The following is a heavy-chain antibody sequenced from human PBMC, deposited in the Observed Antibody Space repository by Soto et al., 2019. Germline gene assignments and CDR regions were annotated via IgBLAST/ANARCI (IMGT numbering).Heavy chain of an antibody. CDR2: IYHSSNT. D-gene: IGHD1-26*01. CDR1: GGSISSSNW. CDR3: ARLGGSYAVPHFDY. V-gene: IGHV4-4*02. Sequence: SETLSLTCAVSGGSISSSNWWSWVRQPPGKGLGWIGEIYHSSNTNYNPSLKSRVTLSVDTSKNQFSLKLSSVTAADTAVYYCARLGGSYAVPHFDYWGQGTLVT. J-gene: IGHJ4*02.